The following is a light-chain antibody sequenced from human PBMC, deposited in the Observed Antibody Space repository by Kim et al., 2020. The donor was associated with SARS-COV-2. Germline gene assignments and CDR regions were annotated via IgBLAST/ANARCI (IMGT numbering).Light chain of an antibody. J-gene: IGKJ1*01. CDR3: QQYSQWPPT. Sequence: VMTQSPATLSVSPGERVTLYCRASQRIRSDLAWYQQRPGQGPRLLIYAASTRATGVPARFSGSGSGTEFTLTINSLQSEDVAVYSCQQYSQWPPTFGQGTKVDIK. CDR1: QRIRSD. V-gene: IGKV3-15*01. CDR2: AAS.